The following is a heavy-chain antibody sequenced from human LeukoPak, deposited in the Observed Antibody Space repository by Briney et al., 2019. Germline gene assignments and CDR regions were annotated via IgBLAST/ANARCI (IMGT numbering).Heavy chain of an antibody. D-gene: IGHD3-10*01. CDR3: ARTYYGSGSLYYYYYYVDV. J-gene: IGHJ6*03. CDR1: GGSISSRSYY. V-gene: IGHV4-61*01. CDR2: VHYSRST. Sequence: SETLSLTCTVSGGSISSRSYYWSWIRQPPGKGLEWIVYVHYSRSTNCNPSLKSRVTISVDTSKNPFSLKLSSVTAADAAVYYCARTYYGSGSLYYYYYYVDVWGKGTTVTVSS.